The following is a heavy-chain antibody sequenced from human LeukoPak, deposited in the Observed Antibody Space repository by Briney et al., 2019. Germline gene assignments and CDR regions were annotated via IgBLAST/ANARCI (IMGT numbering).Heavy chain of an antibody. CDR2: IYYSGST. V-gene: IGHV4-61*01. Sequence: PSETLSLTCAVSGYSISSGYYCSWIRQPPGKGLEWIGYIYYSGSTNYNPSLKSRVTISVDTSKNQFSLKLSSVTAADTAVYYCARDRENWFDPWGQGTLVTVSS. CDR1: GYSISSGYY. CDR3: ARDRENWFDP. D-gene: IGHD1-26*01. J-gene: IGHJ5*02.